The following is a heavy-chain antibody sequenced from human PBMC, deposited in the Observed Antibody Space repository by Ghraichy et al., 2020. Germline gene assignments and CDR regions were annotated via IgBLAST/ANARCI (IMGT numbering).Heavy chain of an antibody. V-gene: IGHV3-49*04. D-gene: IGHD2-15*01. CDR3: TRDDTPFDY. Sequence: GGSLRLSCTASGINFNTYAMAWVRLSPGKGLEWVGFIRSKANGGTTEYAASVKGRFTISRDDSKSIAYLQMNSLKTEDTAVYYCTRDDTPFDYWGQGTLVTVSS. CDR2: IRSKANGGTT. J-gene: IGHJ4*02. CDR1: GINFNTYA.